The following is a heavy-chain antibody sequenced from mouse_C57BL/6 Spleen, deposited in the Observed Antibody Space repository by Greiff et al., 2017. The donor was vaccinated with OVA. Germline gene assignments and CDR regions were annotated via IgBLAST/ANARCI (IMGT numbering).Heavy chain of an antibody. D-gene: IGHD1-1*01. CDR1: GYTFTSYW. CDR2: IDPSDSYT. V-gene: IGHV1-50*01. Sequence: QVQLQQSGAELVKPGASVTLSCKASGYTFTSYWMQWVKQRPGQGLEWIGEIDPSDSYTNYNQKFKGKATLTVDTSSSTAYMQRSSLTSEDSAVYYCARRYGSSYYDWYFDVWGTGTTVTVSS. J-gene: IGHJ1*03. CDR3: ARRYGSSYYDWYFDV.